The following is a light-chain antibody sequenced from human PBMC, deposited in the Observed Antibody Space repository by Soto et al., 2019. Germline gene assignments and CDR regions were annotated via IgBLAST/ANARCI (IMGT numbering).Light chain of an antibody. Sequence: DIQMTQSPSSLSASIGDRVTITCRASQSISSYVNWYLQKPGKAPKLLIYAASSLQSGVPSRFSGSGSGTDFTLTISSLQPEDFATYHCQQSYSTPFTFGPGTKVDI. CDR3: QQSYSTPFT. CDR1: QSISSY. J-gene: IGKJ3*01. V-gene: IGKV1-39*01. CDR2: AAS.